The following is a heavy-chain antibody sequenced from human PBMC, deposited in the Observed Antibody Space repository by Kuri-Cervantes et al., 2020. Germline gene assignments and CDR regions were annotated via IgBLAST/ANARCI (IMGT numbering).Heavy chain of an antibody. CDR1: GFTFSSYT. D-gene: IGHD3-22*01. V-gene: IGHV3-30-3*01. Sequence: GGSLRLSCAASGFTFSSYTMHWVRQAPGKGLEWVAVISYDGSNKYYADSVKGRFTISRDNSKNTLYLQMNSLRAEDTAVYYCASGGYYYDSSGLDYWGQGTLVTVSS. CDR2: ISYDGSNK. J-gene: IGHJ4*02. CDR3: ASGGYYYDSSGLDY.